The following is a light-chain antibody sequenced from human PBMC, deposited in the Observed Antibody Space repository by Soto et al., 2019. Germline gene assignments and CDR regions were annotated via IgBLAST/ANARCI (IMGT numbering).Light chain of an antibody. J-gene: IGKJ4*01. CDR1: QSVSSN. CDR3: QQYNKWPLT. CDR2: AAS. Sequence: MTQSPATLSVSPGERATLSCRASQSVSSNLAWYQQKPGQAPRLLIYAASTRATGIPARFSGSGSGTDFTLTISSLQSEDFAVYYCQQYNKWPLTFGGGTKVEIK. V-gene: IGKV3-15*01.